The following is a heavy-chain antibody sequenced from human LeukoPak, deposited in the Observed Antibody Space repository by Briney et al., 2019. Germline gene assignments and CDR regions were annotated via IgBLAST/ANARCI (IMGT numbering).Heavy chain of an antibody. CDR1: GGSFSGYY. CDR3: ARAATRSPTYYYGSGTHSRGYGMDV. J-gene: IGHJ6*02. CDR2: INHSGST. V-gene: IGHV4-34*01. D-gene: IGHD3-10*01. Sequence: SETLFLTCAVYGGSFSGYYWSWIRQPPGKGLEWIGEINHSGSTNYNPSLKSRVTISVDTSKNQFSLKLSSVTAADTAVYYCARAATRSPTYYYGSGTHSRGYGMDVWGQGTTVTVSS.